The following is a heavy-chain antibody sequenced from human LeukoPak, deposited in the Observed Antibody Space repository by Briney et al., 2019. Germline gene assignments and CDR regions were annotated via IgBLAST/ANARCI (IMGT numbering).Heavy chain of an antibody. J-gene: IGHJ4*02. Sequence: GGSLRLSCAASGFTFSSYAMSWFRQAPGKGLEWVSAISGSGGSTYYADSVKGRFTISRDNSKNTLYLQMNSLRAEDTAVYYCAKAGHFWSGYYYFDYWGQGTLVTVSS. CDR2: ISGSGGST. CDR1: GFTFSSYA. D-gene: IGHD3-3*02. V-gene: IGHV3-23*01. CDR3: AKAGHFWSGYYYFDY.